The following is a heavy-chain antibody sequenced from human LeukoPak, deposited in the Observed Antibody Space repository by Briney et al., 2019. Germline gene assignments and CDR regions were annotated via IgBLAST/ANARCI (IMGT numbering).Heavy chain of an antibody. CDR1: GGSISSGSYY. J-gene: IGHJ5*02. CDR2: IYTSGST. Sequence: SQTLSLTCTVSGGSISSGSYYWSWIRQPAGKGLEWIGRIYTSGSTNYNPSLKSRVTISVDTSKNQFSLKLSSVTAADTAVYYCARGLAGYSSSWPGYRPWSRFDPWGQGTLVTVSS. V-gene: IGHV4-61*02. CDR3: ARGLAGYSSSWPGYRPWSRFDP. D-gene: IGHD6-13*01.